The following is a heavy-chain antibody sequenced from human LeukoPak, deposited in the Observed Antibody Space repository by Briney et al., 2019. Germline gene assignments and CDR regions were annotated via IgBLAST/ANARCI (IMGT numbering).Heavy chain of an antibody. D-gene: IGHD3-16*01. V-gene: IGHV3-30*02. CDR3: AKDGDSVYFDLDS. CDR2: IRYDGSNK. CDR1: GFTFSHYG. Sequence: GGSLRLSCAASGFTFSHYGMHWVREAPGKGLECMAFIRYDGSNKYYANSVKGRFTFSRDDSRNTLYLQMNSLRVEDTAVYYCAKDGDSVYFDLDSWGQGTLVSGSS. J-gene: IGHJ4*02.